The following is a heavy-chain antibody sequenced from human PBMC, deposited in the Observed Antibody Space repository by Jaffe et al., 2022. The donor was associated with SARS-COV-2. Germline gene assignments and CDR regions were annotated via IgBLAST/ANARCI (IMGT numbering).Heavy chain of an antibody. J-gene: IGHJ4*02. V-gene: IGHV4-59*01. CDR1: GDSISTYY. Sequence: QVQLLESGPGLVKPSETLSLTCTVSGDSISTYYWNWIRQSPGKGLEWIGYIFNTGRSTNYNPSLKNRVTMSVDTSKNQVSLNLSSVTAADTAVYYCARDLGGDGYNYWGQGTLVTVSS. CDR3: ARDLGGDGYNY. CDR2: IFNTGRST. D-gene: IGHD5-12*01.